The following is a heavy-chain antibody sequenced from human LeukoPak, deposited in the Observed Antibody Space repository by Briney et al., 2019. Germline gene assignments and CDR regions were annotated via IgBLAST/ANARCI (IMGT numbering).Heavy chain of an antibody. Sequence: PSETLSLTCAVYGGSFSGYYWSWIRQPPGKGLEWIGEINHSGSTNYNPSLKSRVTISVDTSKNQFSLKLSSVTAADTAVYYCARGSVYYDFWSGYYQRMYDAFDIWGQGTMVTVSS. CDR2: INHSGST. D-gene: IGHD3-3*01. J-gene: IGHJ3*02. CDR3: ARGSVYYDFWSGYYQRMYDAFDI. V-gene: IGHV4-34*01. CDR1: GGSFSGYY.